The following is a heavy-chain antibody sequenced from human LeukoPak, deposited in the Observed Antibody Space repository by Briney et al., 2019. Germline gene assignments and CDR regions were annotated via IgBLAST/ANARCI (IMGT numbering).Heavy chain of an antibody. J-gene: IGHJ4*02. D-gene: IGHD4-17*01. CDR3: ARETTGTANDY. Sequence: GASVKVSRKASGYTFTSYAMHWVRQAPGQRLEWMGWINAGNGNTKYSQKFQGRVTITRDTSASTAYMELSSLRSEDTAVYYCARETTGTANDYWGQGTLVTVSS. CDR1: GYTFTSYA. V-gene: IGHV1-3*01. CDR2: INAGNGNT.